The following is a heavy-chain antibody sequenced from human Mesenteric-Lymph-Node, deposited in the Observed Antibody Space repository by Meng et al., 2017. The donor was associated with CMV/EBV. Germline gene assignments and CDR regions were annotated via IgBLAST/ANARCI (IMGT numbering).Heavy chain of an antibody. J-gene: IGHJ4*02. CDR3: ARDRRSYDSSGYLWDF. V-gene: IGHV1-18*04. Sequence: SGYTCTSDGISWVRQAPGQGREWMGWISAYNGNTNYAQNLQGRVTMTTDTPTSTAYMELRSLRSDDTAVYYCARDRRSYDSSGYLWDFWGQGTLVTVSS. CDR1: GYTCTSDG. CDR2: ISAYNGNT. D-gene: IGHD3-22*01.